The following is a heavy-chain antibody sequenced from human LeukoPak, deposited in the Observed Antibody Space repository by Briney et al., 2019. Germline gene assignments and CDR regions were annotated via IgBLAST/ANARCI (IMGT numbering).Heavy chain of an antibody. CDR3: AKCKSGGYIRYFDY. D-gene: IGHD2-15*01. CDR2: IWHDGSHK. V-gene: IGHV3-33*06. CDR1: AFPFSSYG. J-gene: IGHJ4*02. Sequence: GGSLRLSCAASAFPFSSYGMHWVRQAPGKGLEWVAVIWHDGSHKYYADSVKGRFTISRDNSKNTLYLQMNSLRAEDTAVYYCAKCKSGGYIRYFDYWGQGTLVTVSS.